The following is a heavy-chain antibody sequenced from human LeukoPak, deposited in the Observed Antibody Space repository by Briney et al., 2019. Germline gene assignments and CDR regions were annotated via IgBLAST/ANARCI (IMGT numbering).Heavy chain of an antibody. J-gene: IGHJ6*03. D-gene: IGHD5-18*01. CDR2: INPNSGGT. Sequence: GASVKVSCKASGYTFTGYYMHWVRQAPGQGLEWMGWINPNSGGTNYAQKFQGRVTMTRDTSISTAYVELSRLRSDDTAVYYCAKNGGYSYGYDTVDYYYMDVWGKGTTVTVSS. CDR1: GYTFTGYY. CDR3: AKNGGYSYGYDTVDYYYMDV. V-gene: IGHV1-2*02.